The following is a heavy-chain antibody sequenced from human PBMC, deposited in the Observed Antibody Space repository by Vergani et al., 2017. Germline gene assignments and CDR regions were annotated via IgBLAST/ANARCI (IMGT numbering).Heavy chain of an antibody. CDR3: ARQDYYDSSKRVVDY. CDR2: INTTTGNP. CDR1: GYTFTRYA. Sequence: QVQLVQSGSELKKPGASVKISCKASGYTFTRYAINWVRQAPGQGLEWMGWINTTTGNPTYAQGFTGRFVFSLDTSVTAAYLQINSLKAEDSALYYCARQDYYDSSKRVVDYWGQGTLVTVSS. D-gene: IGHD3-22*01. J-gene: IGHJ4*02. V-gene: IGHV7-4-1*02.